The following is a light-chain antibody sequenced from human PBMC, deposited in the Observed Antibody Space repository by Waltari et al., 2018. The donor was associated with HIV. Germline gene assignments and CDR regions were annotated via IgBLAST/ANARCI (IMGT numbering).Light chain of an antibody. J-gene: IGLJ2*01. V-gene: IGLV2-8*01. Sequence: QSALTQPPSASGSPGQSVTISCTGTSSDIVGFVSWYQQHSGKAPKLMIYEVTKRPSGVPDRFSGSTSGNTASLTVSGLQAEDEADYYCGSYTGDESPDVVFGEGTKLTVL. CDR2: EVT. CDR1: SSDIVGF. CDR3: GSYTGDESPDVV.